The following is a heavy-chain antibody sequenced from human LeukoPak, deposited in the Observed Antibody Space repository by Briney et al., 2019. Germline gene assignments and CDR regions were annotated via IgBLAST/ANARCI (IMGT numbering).Heavy chain of an antibody. V-gene: IGHV3-13*04. J-gene: IGHJ4*02. CDR1: GFTFSTFD. Sequence: GGSLRLSCAASGFTFSTFDMHWVRQGTGKGLEWVSAIGTAGDTYYAGSVKGRFTISRENAKNSLYLQMNSLRDGDTAVYYCARDRDYGSGTYFDYWGQGIMVTVSS. CDR3: ARDRDYGSGTYFDY. D-gene: IGHD3-10*01. CDR2: IGTAGDT.